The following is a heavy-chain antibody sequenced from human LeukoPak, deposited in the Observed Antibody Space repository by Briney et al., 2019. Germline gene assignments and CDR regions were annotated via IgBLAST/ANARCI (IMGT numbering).Heavy chain of an antibody. V-gene: IGHV3-20*01. CDR2: RNGGTI. J-gene: IGHJ4*02. CDR3: ARDKIVGPPYLDY. CDR1: AFTFDDYD. Sequence: GGSLRLSCAASAFTFDDYDISWGRQAPGKGLEWGSHRNGGTIGSADSGKGRFTISRDNAKNSVHLQMNSLRVEDTAVYHCARDKIVGPPYLDYRGQGTLVTVSS. D-gene: IGHD1-26*01.